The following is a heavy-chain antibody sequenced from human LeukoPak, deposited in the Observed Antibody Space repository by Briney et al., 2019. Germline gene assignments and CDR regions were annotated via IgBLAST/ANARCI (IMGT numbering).Heavy chain of an antibody. Sequence: GGSLRLSCVASGFTFSDYYMNWVRQAPGKGLEWVSFINGDSNMIYYADSVKGRITISRDNAKNSLHLQMNSLRVEDTAVYYCARDADGHLDLWGRGTLVTVSS. CDR1: GFTFSDYY. D-gene: IGHD5-24*01. CDR3: ARDADGHLDL. J-gene: IGHJ2*01. CDR2: INGDSNMI. V-gene: IGHV3-48*04.